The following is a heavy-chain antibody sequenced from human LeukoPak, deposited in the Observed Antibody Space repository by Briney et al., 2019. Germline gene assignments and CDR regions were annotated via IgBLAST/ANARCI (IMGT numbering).Heavy chain of an antibody. CDR3: ARVLGIAVAGGGLI. J-gene: IGHJ4*02. D-gene: IGHD6-19*01. CDR2: ISYDGSNK. Sequence: GGSLRLSCAASGFTFSSYAMHWVRQAPGKGLEWVAVISYDGSNKYYADSVKGRFTISRDNSKNTLYLQMNSLRAEDTAVYYCARVLGIAVAGGGLIWGQGTLVTVSS. V-gene: IGHV3-30-3*01. CDR1: GFTFSSYA.